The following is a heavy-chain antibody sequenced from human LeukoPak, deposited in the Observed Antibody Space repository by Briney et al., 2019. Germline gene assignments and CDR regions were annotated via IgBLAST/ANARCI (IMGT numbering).Heavy chain of an antibody. V-gene: IGHV1-46*01. Sequence: GGSLRLSCAASGSTFTSYYMHWVRQAPGQGLEWMGIINPSSGTTRYAQKFQGRVTMTRVTSTSTVYMDLSSLRSEDTAVYYCARDSDFQNWFDPWGQGTLVTVSS. CDR3: ARDSDFQNWFDP. D-gene: IGHD3-3*01. CDR1: GSTFTSYY. CDR2: INPSSGTT. J-gene: IGHJ5*02.